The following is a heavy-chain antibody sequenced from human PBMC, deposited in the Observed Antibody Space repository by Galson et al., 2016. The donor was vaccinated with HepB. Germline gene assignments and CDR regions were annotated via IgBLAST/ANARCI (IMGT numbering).Heavy chain of an antibody. J-gene: IGHJ5*02. CDR3: AREKKSRSSGYLNWFDP. Sequence: SLRLSCAASGFVFSNFGLSWVRQAPGKGLEWVASISTRRTTYYSDSVQGRFTISRDNSKNTLYLQMSSLTADDTAVYYCAREKKSRSSGYLNWFDPWGQGTLVTVSS. V-gene: IGHV3-23*01. D-gene: IGHD3-22*01. CDR1: GFVFSNFG. CDR2: ISTRRTT.